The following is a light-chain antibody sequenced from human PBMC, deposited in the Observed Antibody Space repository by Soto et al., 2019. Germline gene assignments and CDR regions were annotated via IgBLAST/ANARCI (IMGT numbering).Light chain of an antibody. Sequence: EIVLTQSPATLSLSAGERSTLSCRASQSVSTYLAWYQQKPGQAPRLLIYEASNRATGIPARFSGSGSGTDFTLTISGLEPEDFAVYYCQQYGSAPPTFGQGTKLEIK. CDR1: QSVSTY. CDR3: QQYGSAPPT. CDR2: EAS. J-gene: IGKJ2*01. V-gene: IGKV3-20*01.